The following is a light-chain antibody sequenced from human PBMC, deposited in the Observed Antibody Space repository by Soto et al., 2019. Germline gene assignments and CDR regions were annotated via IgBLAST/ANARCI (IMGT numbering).Light chain of an antibody. CDR3: AAWDDSLSGHYV. J-gene: IGLJ1*01. CDR1: SSDIGSNY. CDR2: STN. V-gene: IGLV1-47*02. Sequence: QSVLTQPPSASGTPGQRVTISCSGSSSDIGSNYVYWYQQLPGTAPKLLIYSTNQRPSGVPDRFSGSKSGTSASLAISGLRSEDEADYYCAAWDDSLSGHYVFGTGTKLTVL.